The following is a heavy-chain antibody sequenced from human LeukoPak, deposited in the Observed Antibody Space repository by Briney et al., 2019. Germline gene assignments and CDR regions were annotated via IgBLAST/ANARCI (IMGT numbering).Heavy chain of an antibody. V-gene: IGHV4-34*01. J-gene: IGHJ4*02. CDR2: INHSGST. CDR1: GGSFSGYY. D-gene: IGHD2-2*01. Sequence: SETLSLTCAVSGGSFSGYYWSWIRQPPGKELEWIGEINHSGSTNYNPSLKSRVTISVDTSKNQFSLKLSSVTAADTAVYYCARVPGYQLLINYYFDYWGQGTLVTVSS. CDR3: ARVPGYQLLINYYFDY.